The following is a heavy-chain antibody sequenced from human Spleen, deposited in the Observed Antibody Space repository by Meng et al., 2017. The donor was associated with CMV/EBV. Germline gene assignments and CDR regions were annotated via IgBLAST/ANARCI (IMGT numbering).Heavy chain of an antibody. Sequence: AALGISFDDYTMHWVRQAPGKGLGWVSLITWDGSSTYYADSVKGRFTISRDNSKNSLYLQMSSLRTEDTALYYCATSLAAAGHPFDYWGPGTLVTVSS. CDR2: ITWDGSST. J-gene: IGHJ4*02. V-gene: IGHV3-43*01. CDR1: GISFDDYT. D-gene: IGHD6-13*01. CDR3: ATSLAAAGHPFDY.